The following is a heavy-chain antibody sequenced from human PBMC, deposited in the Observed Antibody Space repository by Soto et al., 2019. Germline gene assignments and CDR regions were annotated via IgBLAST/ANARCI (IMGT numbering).Heavy chain of an antibody. D-gene: IGHD6-19*01. V-gene: IGHV4-59*08. CDR3: ARQVGGCAPWYFDY. J-gene: IGHJ4*02. CDR1: GGSISSYY. Sequence: PSETLSLTCTVSGGSISSYYWRWIRQPPGKGLEWIGYIYYSGSTNYNPSLKSRVTISVDTSKNQFSLKLSSVTAADTAVYYCARQVGGCAPWYFDYWGQGTLVTVS. CDR2: IYYSGST.